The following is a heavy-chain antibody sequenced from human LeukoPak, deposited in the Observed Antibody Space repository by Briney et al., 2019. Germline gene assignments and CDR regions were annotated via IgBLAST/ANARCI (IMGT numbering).Heavy chain of an antibody. Sequence: ASVKVSCKAFGYTFTSNYMHWVRQAPGKGLEWMGGFDPEQGETIYAQEFQGRVSIPEDTSTDTAYMELSSLRSEDTAVYYCATDLTGTTTGHYWGQGTLVIVSS. D-gene: IGHD1-20*01. CDR1: GYTFTSNY. J-gene: IGHJ4*02. V-gene: IGHV1-24*01. CDR2: FDPEQGET. CDR3: ATDLTGTTTGHY.